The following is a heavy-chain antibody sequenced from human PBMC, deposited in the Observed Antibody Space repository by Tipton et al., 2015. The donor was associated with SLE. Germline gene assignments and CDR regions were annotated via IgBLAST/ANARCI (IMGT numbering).Heavy chain of an antibody. J-gene: IGHJ5*02. CDR2: IYDNGAA. D-gene: IGHD6-19*01. CDR3: ARDREQWRVRGNSFDP. V-gene: IGHV4-31*03. Sequence: LRLSCTVSGGSISSGGYYWSWIRQHPGKGLEWIGYIYDNGAAYYNPSLKSRVTISVDTSKNQFSLKLISVTAADTAVYYCARDREQWRVRGNSFDPWGQGTLVTVSS. CDR1: GGSISSGGYY.